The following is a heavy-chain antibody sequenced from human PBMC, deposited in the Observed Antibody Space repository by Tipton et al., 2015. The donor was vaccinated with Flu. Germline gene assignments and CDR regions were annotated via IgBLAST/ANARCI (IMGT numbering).Heavy chain of an antibody. Sequence: SLRLSCAASGFTFSNFAMHWVRQAPGKGLEWVAGIWYDGSNKYYADSVKGRFTISRDNSKNTLYLQMNSLRAEDTAVYYCARGYDILTDGGGYFDYWGQGTLVTFSS. CDR3: ARGYDILTDGGGYFDY. CDR2: IWYDGSNK. D-gene: IGHD3-9*01. V-gene: IGHV3-33*01. J-gene: IGHJ4*02. CDR1: GFTFSNFA.